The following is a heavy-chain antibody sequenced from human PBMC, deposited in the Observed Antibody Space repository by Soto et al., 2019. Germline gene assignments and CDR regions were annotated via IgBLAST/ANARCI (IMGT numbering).Heavy chain of an antibody. CDR3: ARESWSNTAQRGYYYYYGMDV. V-gene: IGHV1-2*04. D-gene: IGHD2-15*01. CDR1: GYTFTGYY. CDR2: INPNSGGT. J-gene: IGHJ6*02. Sequence: QVQLVQSGAEVKKPGASVKVSCKASGYTFTGYYMHWVRQAPGQGLEWMGWINPNSGGTNYAQKFQGWVTMTRDTSISTAYRELSRLRSDDTAVYYCARESWSNTAQRGYYYYYGMDVWGQGTTVTVSS.